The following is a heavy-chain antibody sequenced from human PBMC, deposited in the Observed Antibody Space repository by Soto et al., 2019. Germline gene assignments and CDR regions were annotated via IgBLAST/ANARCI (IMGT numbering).Heavy chain of an antibody. Sequence: SETLCLTCAVSGDYIRNTNLWCWVRQPPGKGLEWIGEIYHSGDTNYNPSLKSRVILSVDKSKNQFFLKVNSVTAADTAVYYCARGERQQQRDTWGRGILVTVSS. CDR2: IYHSGDT. J-gene: IGHJ5*02. CDR3: ARGERQQQRDT. CDR1: GDYIRNTNL. V-gene: IGHV4-4*02. D-gene: IGHD6-13*01.